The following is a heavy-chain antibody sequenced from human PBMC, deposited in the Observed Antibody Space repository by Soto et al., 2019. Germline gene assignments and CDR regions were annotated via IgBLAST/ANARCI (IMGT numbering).Heavy chain of an antibody. J-gene: IGHJ4*02. Sequence: QVQLVQSGAEVRKPGSSVKVSCTASGDTFNFYTISWVRQAPGQGLEWMGRVIPMLRRSTYAQKFQGRVTISADKSTSTAYMALSSVRSDDTAVYCCATNYGSGSTHFDYWGEGALVTVSS. D-gene: IGHD3-10*01. CDR1: GDTFNFYT. CDR2: VIPMLRRS. V-gene: IGHV1-69*02. CDR3: ATNYGSGSTHFDY.